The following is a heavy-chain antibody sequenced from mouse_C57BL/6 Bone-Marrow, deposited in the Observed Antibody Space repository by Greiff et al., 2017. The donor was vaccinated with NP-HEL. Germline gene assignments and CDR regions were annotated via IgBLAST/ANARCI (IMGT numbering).Heavy chain of an antibody. D-gene: IGHD1-1*01. Sequence: VQLQQSGAELVRPGASVKLSCTASGFNIKDDYMHWVKQRPEQGLEWIGWIDPENGDTEYASKFQGKATITADTSSNTAYPQLSSLTSEDTAVYYCTTLLLRYWGQGTTLTVSS. CDR3: TTLLLRY. J-gene: IGHJ2*01. V-gene: IGHV14-4*01. CDR1: GFNIKDDY. CDR2: IDPENGDT.